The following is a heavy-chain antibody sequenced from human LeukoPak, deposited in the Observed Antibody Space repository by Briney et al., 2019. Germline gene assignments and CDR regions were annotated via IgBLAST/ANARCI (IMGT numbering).Heavy chain of an antibody. CDR2: IKSDRSSI. D-gene: IGHD6-19*01. V-gene: IGHV3-74*01. J-gene: IGHJ4*02. CDR1: GFPFSSDW. Sequence: PGGSLRLSCAASGFPFSSDWMQWVRQAPGKGLVWVSRIKSDRSSISYADSVKGRFTISRDNAKNTLYLQMNSLRAEDTAVYYCAREFSASYWGQGTLVTVSS. CDR3: AREFSASY.